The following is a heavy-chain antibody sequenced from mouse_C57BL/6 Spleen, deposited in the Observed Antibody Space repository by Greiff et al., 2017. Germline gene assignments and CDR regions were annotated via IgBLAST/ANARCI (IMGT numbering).Heavy chain of an antibody. CDR3: ARSGYYVYFDV. V-gene: IGHV1-52*01. D-gene: IGHD2-3*01. Sequence: QVHVKQPGAELVRPGSSVKLSCKASGYTFTSYWMHWVKQRPIQGLEWIGNIDPSDSETHYNQKFKDKATLTVDKSSSTAYMQLSSLTSEDSAVYYCARSGYYVYFDVWGTGTTVTVSS. CDR2: IDPSDSET. CDR1: GYTFTSYW. J-gene: IGHJ1*03.